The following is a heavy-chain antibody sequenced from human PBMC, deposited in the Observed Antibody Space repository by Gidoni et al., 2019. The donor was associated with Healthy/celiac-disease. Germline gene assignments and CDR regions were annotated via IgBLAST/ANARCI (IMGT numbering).Heavy chain of an antibody. D-gene: IGHD2-2*02. J-gene: IGHJ6*03. V-gene: IGHV1-8*01. CDR3: ARGVGYCSSTSCYRGGVGYYMDV. Sequence: QVQLVQSGAEVKKPGASVKVSCKASGYTFTSYDINWVRQATGQGLEWMGWMNPNSGNTGYAQKFQGRVTMTRNTSISTAYMELSSLRSEDTAVYYCARGVGYCSSTSCYRGGVGYYMDVWGKGTTVTVSS. CDR1: GYTFTSYD. CDR2: MNPNSGNT.